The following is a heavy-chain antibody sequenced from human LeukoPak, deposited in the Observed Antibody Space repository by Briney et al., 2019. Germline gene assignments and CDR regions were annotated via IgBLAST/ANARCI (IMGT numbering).Heavy chain of an antibody. D-gene: IGHD6-13*01. V-gene: IGHV1-2*02. CDR1: GYTFTGYY. J-gene: IGHJ1*01. Sequence: ASLKVSCKASGYTFTGYYIHWVRQAPGQGLEWMGWINPNSGGTNYAQKLQGRVTMTTDTSTSTAYMELRSLRSDDTAVYYCARDPLYSSRKGAEYFQHWGQGTLVTVSS. CDR2: INPNSGGT. CDR3: ARDPLYSSRKGAEYFQH.